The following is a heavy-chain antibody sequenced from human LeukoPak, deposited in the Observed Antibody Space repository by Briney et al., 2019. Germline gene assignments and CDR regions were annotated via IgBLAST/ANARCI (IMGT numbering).Heavy chain of an antibody. J-gene: IGHJ4*02. V-gene: IGHV5-51*01. CDR2: IYPGDSDT. D-gene: IGHD3-10*01. CDR1: GYSFTNYW. Sequence: GESLKISCRGSGYSFTNYWIGWVRQMPGKCLEWMGIIYPGDSDTRYSPSFQGQVAISADKSISTASLQWSSLKASDTAMYYCARRPSASGSYHSAPFDYWGQGTLVTVSS. CDR3: ARRPSASGSYHSAPFDY.